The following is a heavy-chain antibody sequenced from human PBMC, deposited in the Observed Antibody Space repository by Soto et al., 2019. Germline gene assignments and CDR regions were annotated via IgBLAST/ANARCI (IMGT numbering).Heavy chain of an antibody. CDR3: AKVSFPICGLRSTSQGSAFDI. Sequence: GGSLRLSCAASGFTFSSYAMSWVRQAPGKGLEWVPAISGSGGSTYYADSVKGRFTISRDNSKNTLYLQMNSLRAEDTAVYYCAKVSFPICGLRSTSQGSAFDIWGQGTMV. D-gene: IGHD2-2*01. CDR2: ISGSGGST. V-gene: IGHV3-23*01. CDR1: GFTFSSYA. J-gene: IGHJ3*02.